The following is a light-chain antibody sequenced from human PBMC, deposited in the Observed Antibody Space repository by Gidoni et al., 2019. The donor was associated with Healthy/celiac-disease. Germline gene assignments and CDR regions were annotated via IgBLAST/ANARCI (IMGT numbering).Light chain of an antibody. Sequence: EIVLTQSPATLSLSPGERATLSCRASQRVTSYLAWYQQKPGQAPRLLISDASNRATGIPARFSGSGSGTDFTLTISSLEPEDFAVYYCQQRSNWPPETFGQGTKVEIK. CDR2: DAS. CDR3: QQRSNWPPET. CDR1: QRVTSY. V-gene: IGKV3-11*01. J-gene: IGKJ1*01.